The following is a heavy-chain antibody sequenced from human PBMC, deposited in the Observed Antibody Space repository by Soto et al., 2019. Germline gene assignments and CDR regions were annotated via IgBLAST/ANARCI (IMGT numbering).Heavy chain of an antibody. V-gene: IGHV5-51*01. CDR2: IYPGDSDT. D-gene: IGHD1-26*01. CDR3: ARQSIVGALLYYYGMDV. CDR1: GYSFTSYW. Sequence: GESLKISCKGSGYSFTSYWIGWVRQVPGKGLEWMGIIYPGDSDTRYSPSFQGQVTISADKSISTAYLQWSSLKASDTAMYYCARQSIVGALLYYYGMDVWGQGTTVTVS. J-gene: IGHJ6*02.